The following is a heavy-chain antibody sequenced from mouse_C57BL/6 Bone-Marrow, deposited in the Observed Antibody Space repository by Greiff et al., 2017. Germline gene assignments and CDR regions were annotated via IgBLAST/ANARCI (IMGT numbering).Heavy chain of an antibody. D-gene: IGHD1-2*01. J-gene: IGHJ3*01. CDR1: GYTFTSYW. CDR2: IHPSDSVT. CDR3: VTTARDWFAY. Sequence: VQLQQPGAELVKPGASVKVSCKASGYTFTSYWMHWVKQRPGQGLEWIGRIHPSDSVTNYNQKFKGKATMTVDKSSSTAYMQLSSLTSEDSAVYYCVTTARDWFAYWGQGTLVTVSA. V-gene: IGHV1-74*01.